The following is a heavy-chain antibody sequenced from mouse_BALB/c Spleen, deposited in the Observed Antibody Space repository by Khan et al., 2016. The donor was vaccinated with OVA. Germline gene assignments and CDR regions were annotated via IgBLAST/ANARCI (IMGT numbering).Heavy chain of an antibody. CDR2: IWAGGST. Sequence: QVQLKESGPGLVAPSQSLSITCTVYGYSLTRYGVHRVRQPPGKGLEWLGLIWAGGSTNYNWALMSRLSISIDNSKSLVFLIMNSLKTDDTALYYCARSKYLASYWRPGSTLTVSS. CDR3: ARSKYLASY. CDR1: GYSLTRYG. V-gene: IGHV2-9*02. J-gene: IGHJ2*01. D-gene: IGHD6-2*01.